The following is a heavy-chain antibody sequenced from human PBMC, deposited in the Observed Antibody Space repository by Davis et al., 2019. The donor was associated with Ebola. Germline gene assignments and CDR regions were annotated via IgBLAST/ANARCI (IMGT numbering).Heavy chain of an antibody. J-gene: IGHJ4*02. CDR2: INHSGST. V-gene: IGHV4-34*01. CDR3: ARALRGGYDFWSGYPGNFDY. D-gene: IGHD3-3*01. CDR1: GFTFSDYY. Sequence: ESLKISCAASGFTFSDYYWSWIRQPPGKGLEWIGEINHSGSTNYNPSLKSRVTISVDTSKNQFSLKLSSVTAADTAVYYCARALRGGYDFWSGYPGNFDYWGQGTLVTVSS.